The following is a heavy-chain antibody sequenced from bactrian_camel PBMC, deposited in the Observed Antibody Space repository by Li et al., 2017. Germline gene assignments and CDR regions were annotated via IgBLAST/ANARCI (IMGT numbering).Heavy chain of an antibody. V-gene: IGHV3S6*01. J-gene: IGHJ4*01. CDR2: IFIGGNDT. D-gene: IGHD1*01. Sequence: QVQLVESGGGLVQPGGSLRLSCVATGDTRSSNCMGYFRQAPGKEREGVAAIFIGGNDTYYADSVKGRFTISQGNAVNTVLLQMNSLKPEDTAMYYCAAGRSPPWRCSQRDLWTRDYRGQGTQVTVS. CDR1: GDTRSSNC. CDR3: AAGRSPPWRCSQRDLWTRDY.